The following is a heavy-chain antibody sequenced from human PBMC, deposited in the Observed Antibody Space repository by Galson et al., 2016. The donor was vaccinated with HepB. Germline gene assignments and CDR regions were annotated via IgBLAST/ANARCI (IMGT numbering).Heavy chain of an antibody. D-gene: IGHD6-13*01. Sequence: SLRLSCAASGFTFTNAWMSWVRQAPGKGLEWVSSITPGSTYTHFADSVKGRFTISRDDAENSLYLHMNSLRAEDTALYYCARVVTPMAAANRGFGSWGQGTQVVVSS. CDR2: ITPGSTYT. J-gene: IGHJ5*02. CDR3: ARVVTPMAAANRGFGS. CDR1: GFTFTNAW. V-gene: IGHV3-21*01.